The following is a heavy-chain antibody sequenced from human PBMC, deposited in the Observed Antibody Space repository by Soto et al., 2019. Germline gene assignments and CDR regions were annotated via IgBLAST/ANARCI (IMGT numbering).Heavy chain of an antibody. J-gene: IGHJ6*02. CDR1: GFTFSSYA. Sequence: PGGSLRLSCAASGFTFSSYAMSWVRQAPGKGLEWVSAISGSGGTTYYADSVKGRFTLSRDNSKNTLYLQMSSLRAEDTAVYYCAKVDSNYVWPYGMDVWGQGTTVTVSS. CDR2: ISGSGGTT. V-gene: IGHV3-23*01. CDR3: AKVDSNYVWPYGMDV. D-gene: IGHD4-4*01.